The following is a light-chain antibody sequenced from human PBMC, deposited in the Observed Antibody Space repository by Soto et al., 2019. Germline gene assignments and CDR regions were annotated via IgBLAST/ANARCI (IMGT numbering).Light chain of an antibody. CDR2: LGS. Sequence: DIVLTQSPLSLPVTPGEPASISCRSSESLLDSHGYNNVDWYLQKAGQSPQVLIYLGSNRASGVQERLSGSGSGKDFTLKIRRVEADGVGVYYCMKALKTPWTFGQGTKVEIK. J-gene: IGKJ1*01. CDR1: ESLLDSHGYNN. CDR3: MKALKTPWT. V-gene: IGKV2-28*01.